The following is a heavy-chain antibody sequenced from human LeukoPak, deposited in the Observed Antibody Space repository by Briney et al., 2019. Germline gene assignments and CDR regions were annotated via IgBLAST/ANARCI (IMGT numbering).Heavy chain of an antibody. V-gene: IGHV1-46*01. Sequence: GASLRVSSKASGYIFTNYYMHWVRQAPGQGLEWMGPINPSGGSTTYAQKFQGRVTMTRDTSTRTVYLALSSLRSEDTAVYYCARDHGSAYYRAPRHWGQGTLVTVCS. D-gene: IGHD3-10*01. J-gene: IGHJ4*02. CDR2: INPSGGST. CDR1: GYIFTNYY. CDR3: ARDHGSAYYRAPRH.